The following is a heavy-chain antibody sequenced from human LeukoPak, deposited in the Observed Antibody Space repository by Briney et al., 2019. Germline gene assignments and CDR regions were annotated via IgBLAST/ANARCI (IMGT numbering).Heavy chain of an antibody. CDR1: GYTLTELS. CDR3: ATYPTLRYFDWLSYYYYYGMDV. Sequence: ASVKVSCKVSGYTLTELSMHCVRQAPGKGLEWMGGFDPEDGETIYAQKFQGRVTMTEDTSTDTAYMELSSLRSEDTAVYYCATYPTLRYFDWLSYYYYYGMDVWGQGTTVTVPS. CDR2: FDPEDGET. V-gene: IGHV1-24*01. D-gene: IGHD3-9*01. J-gene: IGHJ6*02.